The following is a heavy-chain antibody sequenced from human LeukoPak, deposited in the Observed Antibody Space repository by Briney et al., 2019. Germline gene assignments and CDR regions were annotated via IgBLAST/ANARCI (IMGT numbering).Heavy chain of an antibody. D-gene: IGHD3-22*01. V-gene: IGHV4-30-4*01. Sequence: SETLSPTCTVSGGSISSGDYYWSWIRQPPGKGLEWIGYIYYSGSTYYNPSLKSRVTISVDTSKNQFSLKLSSVTAADTAVYYCARVYYDSSGYSNWFDPWGQGTLVTVSS. CDR2: IYYSGST. CDR1: GGSISSGDYY. CDR3: ARVYYDSSGYSNWFDP. J-gene: IGHJ5*02.